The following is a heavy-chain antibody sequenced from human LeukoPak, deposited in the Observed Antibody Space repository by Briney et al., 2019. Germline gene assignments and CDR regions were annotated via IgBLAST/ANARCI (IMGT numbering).Heavy chain of an antibody. J-gene: IGHJ5*02. D-gene: IGHD1-1*01. CDR3: ARGGRTTGGFDP. CDR2: INHSGST. CDR1: GGSFSGYY. Sequence: SGTLSLTCAVYGGSFSGYYWSWIRQPPGKGLEWIGEINHSGSTNYNPSLKSRVTISVDTSKNQFSLKLSSVTAADTAVYYCARGGRTTGGFDPWGQGTLVTVSS. V-gene: IGHV4-34*01.